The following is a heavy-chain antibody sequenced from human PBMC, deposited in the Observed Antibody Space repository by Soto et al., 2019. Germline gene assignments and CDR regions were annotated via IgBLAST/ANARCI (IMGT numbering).Heavy chain of an antibody. D-gene: IGHD1-26*01. J-gene: IGHJ4*02. V-gene: IGHV4-59*08. CDR2: IYYSGST. CDR1: GGSISGYY. CDR3: ATASGSYYGDFDY. Sequence: PSETLSLTCTVSGGSISGYYWSWIRQPPGKGLEWIGYIYYSGSTNYNPSLKSRVTISVDTSKNQFSLRLSSVTAADTAVYYCATASGSYYGDFDYWGQGTLVTVSS.